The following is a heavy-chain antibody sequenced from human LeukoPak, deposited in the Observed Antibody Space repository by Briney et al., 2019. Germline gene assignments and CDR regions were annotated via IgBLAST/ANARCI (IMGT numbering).Heavy chain of an antibody. Sequence: ASVKVSCKASGYTFTSYGISWVRQAPGQGLEWTGWISAYNGNTNYAQKLQGRVTMTTDTSTSTAYMELRSLRSDDTAVYYCARDCDSSGYLPDAFDIWGQGTMVTVSS. CDR3: ARDCDSSGYLPDAFDI. J-gene: IGHJ3*02. CDR2: ISAYNGNT. D-gene: IGHD3-22*01. CDR1: GYTFTSYG. V-gene: IGHV1-18*01.